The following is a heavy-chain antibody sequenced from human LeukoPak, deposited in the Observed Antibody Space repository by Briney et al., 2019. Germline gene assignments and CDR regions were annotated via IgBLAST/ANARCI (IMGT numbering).Heavy chain of an antibody. CDR3: ARLGSSWDEFDY. D-gene: IGHD6-13*01. CDR2: IYYSGST. CDR1: GGSISSYY. Sequence: SETLSLTCTVSGGSISSYYWSWIRQPPGKGLEWIGYIYYSGSTNYNPSLKSRVTISVDTSKNQFSLKLSSVTAADTAVYYCARLGSSWDEFDYWGQGTLVTVSS. V-gene: IGHV4-59*08. J-gene: IGHJ4*02.